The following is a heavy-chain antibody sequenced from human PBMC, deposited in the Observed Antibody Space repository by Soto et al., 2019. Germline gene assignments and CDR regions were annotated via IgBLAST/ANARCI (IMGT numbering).Heavy chain of an antibody. V-gene: IGHV1-3*01. J-gene: IGHJ5*02. D-gene: IGHD6-13*01. Sequence: GASVKVSCKASGYTFTSYAMHWVRQAPGQRLEWMGWINAGNGNTKYSQKFQGRVTITRDTSASTAYMELSSLRSEDTAVYYCARTLDSSSWPLFASWGQGSLVTVSS. CDR1: GYTFTSYA. CDR2: INAGNGNT. CDR3: ARTLDSSSWPLFAS.